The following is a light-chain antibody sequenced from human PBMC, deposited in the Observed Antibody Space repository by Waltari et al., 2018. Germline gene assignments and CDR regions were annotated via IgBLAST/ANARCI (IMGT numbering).Light chain of an antibody. CDR2: DVS. CDR3: SSFTSSNTGV. CDR1: SSDVGGYNL. Sequence: QSALTQPASVSGPPGQSITISCTGTSSDVGGYNLVSWYQQHPGKAPKLIIYDVSNRPSGVSSRFSGSKSGNTASLTISGLQAEDEADYYCSSFTSSNTGVFGTGTKVTVL. V-gene: IGLV2-14*03. J-gene: IGLJ1*01.